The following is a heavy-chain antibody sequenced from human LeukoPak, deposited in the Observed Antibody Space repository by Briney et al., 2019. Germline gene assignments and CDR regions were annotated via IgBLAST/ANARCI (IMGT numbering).Heavy chain of an antibody. D-gene: IGHD3-22*01. CDR1: GFSRSTRGRC. CDR2: FAWSDDK. CDR3: VGVNYYDTSLGFA. V-gene: IGHV2-70*01. Sequence: CGPTLVNPTQTLTLTCTFSGFSRSTRGRCVSWIRQPPGKALEWLALFAWSDDKYYSTSLKTRLTISKNTSNDQVVLTVTTMDPVDTATYYCVGVNYYDTSLGFAWGQGTLVTVSS. J-gene: IGHJ4*02.